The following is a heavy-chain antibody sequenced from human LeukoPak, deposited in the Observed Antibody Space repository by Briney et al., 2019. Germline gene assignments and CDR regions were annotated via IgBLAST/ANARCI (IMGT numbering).Heavy chain of an antibody. J-gene: IGHJ4*02. Sequence: PGGSLRLSCAASGFTFSSYSMNWVRQAPGKGLEWVSSISSSSSYIYYADSVKGRFTISRDNSKNTLYLQMNSLRAEDTAVYYCAKDLSSSWSSTLFDYWGQGTLVTVSS. CDR1: GFTFSSYS. CDR2: ISSSSSYI. D-gene: IGHD6-13*01. CDR3: AKDLSSSWSSTLFDY. V-gene: IGHV3-21*04.